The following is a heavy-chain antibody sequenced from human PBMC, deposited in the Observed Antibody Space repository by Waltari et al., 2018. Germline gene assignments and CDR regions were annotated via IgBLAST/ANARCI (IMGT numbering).Heavy chain of an antibody. J-gene: IGHJ3*02. CDR3: TRWNPYYVAFDM. CDR2: TDSGGDT. V-gene: IGHV3-13*01. CDR1: AMPFVNSD. D-gene: IGHD3-10*01. Sequence: EVQLAESGGDLVQPGGSLSLSCAAPAMPFVNSDIHWVRRRPGRGLEWVSVTDSGGDTYYVASVKGRFTVSRENAKKSLYLQMNSLRAEDTAVYYCTRWNPYYVAFDMWGQGTMVTVSS.